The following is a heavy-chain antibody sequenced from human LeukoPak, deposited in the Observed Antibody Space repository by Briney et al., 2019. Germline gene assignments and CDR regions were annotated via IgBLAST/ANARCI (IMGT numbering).Heavy chain of an antibody. D-gene: IGHD2-8*01. J-gene: IGHJ3*02. Sequence: RASETLSLTCTVSGASIGSFYWVWIRQPAGKGLEWIGRLYNGGDTNYSPSLRSRVTMPVDTSKNQFSLKLKSVTAADTAVYYCARGAEASGVGFYAFDIWGQGTMVTVSS. CDR1: GASIGSFY. CDR2: LYNGGDT. CDR3: ARGAEASGVGFYAFDI. V-gene: IGHV4-4*07.